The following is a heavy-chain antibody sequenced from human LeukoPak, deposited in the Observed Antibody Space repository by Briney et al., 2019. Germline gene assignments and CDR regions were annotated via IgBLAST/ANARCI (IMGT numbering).Heavy chain of an antibody. Sequence: GGSLRLSCAASGFTFSDYYMSWIRQAPGKGLEWVAFIRYDGSNKYYADSVKGRFTISRDNSKNTLYLQMNSLRAEDTAVYYCAHIDLWFGEYDYWGQGTLVTVSS. CDR3: AHIDLWFGEYDY. D-gene: IGHD3-10*01. V-gene: IGHV3-30*02. CDR1: GFTFSDYY. CDR2: IRYDGSNK. J-gene: IGHJ4*02.